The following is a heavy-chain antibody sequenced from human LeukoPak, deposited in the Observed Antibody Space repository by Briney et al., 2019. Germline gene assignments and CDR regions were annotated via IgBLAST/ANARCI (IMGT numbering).Heavy chain of an antibody. CDR1: GFTLSRYY. CDR3: ARDTDCDGDCYWGAFDI. CDR2: IKQDGSGE. D-gene: IGHD2-21*01. J-gene: IGHJ3*02. V-gene: IGHV3-7*01. Sequence: GGSLRLSCVASGFTLSRYYMSWVRQAPGKGLEWVASIKQDGSGEYVDSVRGRFTISRDNAQNSMYLQVSSLRAEDTAAYYCARDTDCDGDCYWGAFDIWGQGTVVAVSS.